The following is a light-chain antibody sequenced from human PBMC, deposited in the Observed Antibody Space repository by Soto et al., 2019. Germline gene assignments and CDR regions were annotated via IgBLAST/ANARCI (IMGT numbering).Light chain of an antibody. Sequence: DIQMTQSPSTLSASVGDRVTITCRASQSISSWLAWYQQKPGKAPKLLIYKASSLESGVPSRLSGSGYGTEFTLTISSLQPDDFATYYCQQYNSFPPIFGGGTKGDIK. CDR3: QQYNSFPPI. J-gene: IGKJ4*01. V-gene: IGKV1-5*03. CDR2: KAS. CDR1: QSISSW.